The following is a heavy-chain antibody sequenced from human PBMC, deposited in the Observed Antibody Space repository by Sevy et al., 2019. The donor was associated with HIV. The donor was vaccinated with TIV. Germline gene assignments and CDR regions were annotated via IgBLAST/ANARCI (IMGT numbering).Heavy chain of an antibody. J-gene: IGHJ4*02. CDR2: ISYDGSNK. CDR3: AKDGGYCSSTSCYAIYYFDY. D-gene: IGHD2-2*01. CDR1: GFTFSSYG. Sequence: GGSLRLSCAASGFTFSSYGMHWVRQAPGKGLEWVAVISYDGSNKYYADSVKGRFTISRDNSKNTLYLQMNSLRAVDTAVYYCAKDGGYCSSTSCYAIYYFDYWGQGTLVTVSS. V-gene: IGHV3-30*18.